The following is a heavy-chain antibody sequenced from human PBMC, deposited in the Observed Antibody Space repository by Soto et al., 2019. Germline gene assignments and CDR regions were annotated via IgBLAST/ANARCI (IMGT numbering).Heavy chain of an antibody. D-gene: IGHD6-25*01. CDR3: ARRSRGSSDVGKYYYGMDV. Sequence: GESLKISCKGSGYSFTSYWIGWVRQMPGKGLEWMGIIYPGDSDTRYSPSFQGQVTISADKSISTAYLQWSSLKASDTAMYYCARRSRGSSDVGKYYYGMDVWGQGTTVTVSS. J-gene: IGHJ6*02. V-gene: IGHV5-51*01. CDR1: GYSFTSYW. CDR2: IYPGDSDT.